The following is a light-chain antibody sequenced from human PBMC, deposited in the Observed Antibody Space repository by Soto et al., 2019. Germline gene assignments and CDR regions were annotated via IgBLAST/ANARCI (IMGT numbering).Light chain of an antibody. CDR3: NSYTTRSSLYV. J-gene: IGLJ1*01. CDR2: DVS. V-gene: IGLV2-14*01. Sequence: QSALTQPASVSGSPGQSITISCTGTSSDFGGYDYVSWYQQYPGKAPKLMIYDVSNRPSGVSDRFSGSKSANTASLTISGLQAEDEADYYCNSYTTRSSLYVFGTGTKVTVL. CDR1: SSDFGGYDY.